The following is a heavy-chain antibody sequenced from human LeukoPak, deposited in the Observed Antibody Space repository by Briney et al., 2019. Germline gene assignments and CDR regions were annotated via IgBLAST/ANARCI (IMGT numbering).Heavy chain of an antibody. D-gene: IGHD6-19*01. CDR1: GYTLTELS. Sequence: ASVKVSCKVSGYTLTELSMHWVRQAPGKGLEWMGWISAYNGNTNYAQKFQGRVTMTRNTSISTAYMELSSLRSEDTAVYYCARVSGWYPDYWGQGTLVTVSS. CDR2: ISAYNGNT. J-gene: IGHJ4*02. CDR3: ARVSGWYPDY. V-gene: IGHV1-8*01.